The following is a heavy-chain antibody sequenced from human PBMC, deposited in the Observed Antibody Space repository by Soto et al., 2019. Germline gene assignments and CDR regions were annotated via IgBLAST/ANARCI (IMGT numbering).Heavy chain of an antibody. Sequence: EVQLLESGGGLVQPGRSLRLSCTASGFTFSSHAMTWVRQAPGKGLEWVSGLSDIGDSIYYADSVKGRFTIYRDNSMNTLYLQMNTLRVEETAVYYCAKVSSSWYAGFFDLWGQGTLVTVSS. J-gene: IGHJ4*02. CDR1: GFTFSSHA. D-gene: IGHD6-13*01. V-gene: IGHV3-23*01. CDR2: LSDIGDSI. CDR3: AKVSSSWYAGFFDL.